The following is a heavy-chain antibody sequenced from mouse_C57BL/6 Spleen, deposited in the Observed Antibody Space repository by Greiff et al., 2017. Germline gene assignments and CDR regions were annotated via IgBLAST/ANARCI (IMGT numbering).Heavy chain of an antibody. D-gene: IGHD2-2*01. V-gene: IGHV1-53*01. J-gene: IGHJ4*01. Sequence: QVQLQQPGTELVKPGASVKLSCKASGYTFTSYWMHWVKQRPGQGLEWIGNINPSNGGTNYNAKFKSKDTLTVDKSSSTAYMQLSSLTSEDSAVYYCARWLPLLYAMDYWGQGTSVTVSS. CDR2: INPSNGGT. CDR3: ARWLPLLYAMDY. CDR1: GYTFTSYW.